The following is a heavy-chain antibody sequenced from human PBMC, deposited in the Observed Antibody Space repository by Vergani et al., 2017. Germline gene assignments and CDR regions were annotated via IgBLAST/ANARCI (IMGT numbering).Heavy chain of an antibody. V-gene: IGHV4-61*02. CDR3: ARDNKQLRPRAFDL. CDR1: GASINNDFYY. D-gene: IGHD4-23*01. J-gene: IGHJ3*01. Sequence: QVQLQESGPGLVKPSQTLPLTCTVSGASINNDFYYWHWIRQPAGKGLEWIGRIYVSGITDYNSSLQSRVSMSVDTSKNQFSLTLTSVTAADTAVYYCARDNKQLRPRAFDLWGQGPMVTVSS. CDR2: IYVSGIT.